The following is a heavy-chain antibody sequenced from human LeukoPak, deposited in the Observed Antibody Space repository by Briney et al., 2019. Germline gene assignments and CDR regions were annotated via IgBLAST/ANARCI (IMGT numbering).Heavy chain of an antibody. Sequence: GGSLRLSCAASGFTFSSYSMNWVRQAPGKGLEWVSSISSSSYIYYADSVKGRFTISRDNAKNSLYLQMNSLRAEDTAVYYCARVPSSTSEHGWGQGALVTVSS. D-gene: IGHD2-2*01. CDR1: GFTFSSYS. V-gene: IGHV3-21*01. J-gene: IGHJ4*02. CDR3: ARVPSSTSEHG. CDR2: ISSSSYI.